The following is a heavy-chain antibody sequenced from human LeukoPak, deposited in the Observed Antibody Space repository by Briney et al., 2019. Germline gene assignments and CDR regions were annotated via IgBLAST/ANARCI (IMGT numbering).Heavy chain of an antibody. D-gene: IGHD3-10*01. CDR1: GGSVTTGYYY. J-gene: IGHJ4*02. CDR2: FYYSGTT. V-gene: IGHV4-39*01. CDR3: ARFYYGSGSYVSNFDY. Sequence: SETLSPTCTVSGGSVTTGYYYWGWIRQPPGKALEWIGSFYYSGTTYYNPSLQSRVTISVDTSKTQFSLRLNSVTAADTAVYYCARFYYGSGSYVSNFDYWGQGTLVTVSS.